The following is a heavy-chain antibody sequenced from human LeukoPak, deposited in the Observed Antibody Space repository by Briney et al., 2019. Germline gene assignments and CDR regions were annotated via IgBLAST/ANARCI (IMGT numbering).Heavy chain of an antibody. CDR2: IKQDGSEK. CDR1: GFTFSSYW. V-gene: IGHV3-7*01. Sequence: GGSLRLSCAASGFTFSSYWMSWVRQAPGKGLEWVANIKQDGSEKYYVDSVKGRFTISRDNAKNSLYLQMNSLRAEDTAVYYCAREAVTIFGVVRTQTTKLPHRFDPWGQGTLVTVSS. J-gene: IGHJ5*02. CDR3: AREAVTIFGVVRTQTTKLPHRFDP. D-gene: IGHD3-3*01.